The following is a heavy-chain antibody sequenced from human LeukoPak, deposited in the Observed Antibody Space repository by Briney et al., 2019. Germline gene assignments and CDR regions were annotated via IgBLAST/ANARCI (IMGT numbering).Heavy chain of an antibody. V-gene: IGHV3-23*01. Sequence: GSLRLSCAASGFTFSTYSMTWVRQGPGKGLEWVSSIYPSGDSTFYADSVKGRFTISRDNSKNTLYLQMSSVRTEDTAIYYCAKDVVPDSGWDLDYWGQGTLVTVSS. J-gene: IGHJ4*02. CDR1: GFTFSTYS. D-gene: IGHD6-19*01. CDR3: AKDVVPDSGWDLDY. CDR2: IYPSGDST.